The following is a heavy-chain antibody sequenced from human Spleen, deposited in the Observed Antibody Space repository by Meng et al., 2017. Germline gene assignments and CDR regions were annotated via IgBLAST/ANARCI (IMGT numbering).Heavy chain of an antibody. J-gene: IGHJ4*02. CDR2: ISGGSGDTK. CDR1: GFTFSSYA. Sequence: EVQLLVPGGGFVQPGVSLRLSCAASGFTFSSYAINWVRQASGKGLEWVSAISGGSGDTKLYADSVKGRFTISKDNSKSTLYLQMNSLRVDDTAVYHCARWTSHYDFWGQGTLVTVSS. CDR3: ARWTSHYDF. D-gene: IGHD5-24*01. V-gene: IGHV3-23*01.